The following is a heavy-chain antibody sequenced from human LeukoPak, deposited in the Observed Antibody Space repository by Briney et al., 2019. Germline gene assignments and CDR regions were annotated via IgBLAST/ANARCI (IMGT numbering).Heavy chain of an antibody. D-gene: IGHD6-19*01. V-gene: IGHV3-48*02. CDR2: ISSSSSTI. CDR3: ARGQLSGSGWYHRMGDY. J-gene: IGHJ4*02. CDR1: GFTFSDHS. Sequence: GGSLRLSCAVSGFTFSDHSMNWVRQAPGKGLEWVSYISSSSSTIYYADSVKGRFTISRDNAKNSLYLQMNSLRDEDTAVYYCARGQLSGSGWYHRMGDYWGQGTLVTVSS.